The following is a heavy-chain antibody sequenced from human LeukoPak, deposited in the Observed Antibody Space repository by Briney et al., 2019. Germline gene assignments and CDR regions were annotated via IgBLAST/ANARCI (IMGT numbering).Heavy chain of an antibody. J-gene: IGHJ4*02. CDR1: GGSIRSYY. Sequence: PSETLSLTCTVSGGSIRSYYWSWIRQPPGKGLEWIGYIYYSESTNNNFSLKSRVTISLDTSKNQFSLKLSSVTAADAAVYYCARQRCLGSSCHFDYWGQGTLVTVSS. V-gene: IGHV4-59*08. D-gene: IGHD6-13*01. CDR3: ARQRCLGSSCHFDY. CDR2: IYYSEST.